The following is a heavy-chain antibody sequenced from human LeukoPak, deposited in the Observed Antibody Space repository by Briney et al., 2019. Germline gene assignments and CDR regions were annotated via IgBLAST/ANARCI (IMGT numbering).Heavy chain of an antibody. CDR1: GFTVSSNY. CDR2: IRSKAYGGTT. V-gene: IGHV3-71*01. D-gene: IGHD1-26*01. CDR3: TRERRWELLPPFDI. Sequence: GGSLRLSCAASGFTVSSNYMSWVRQAPGKGLEWVGFIRSKAYGGTTEYAASVKGRFTISRDDSKSIAYLQMNSLKAEDTAVYYCTRERRWELLPPFDIWGQGTMVTVSS. J-gene: IGHJ3*02.